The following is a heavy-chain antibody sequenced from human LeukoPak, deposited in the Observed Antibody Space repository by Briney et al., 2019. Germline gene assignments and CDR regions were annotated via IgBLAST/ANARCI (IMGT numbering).Heavy chain of an antibody. D-gene: IGHD4-17*01. Sequence: PGRSLRLSCAASGFTFSSYAMHWVRQAPGKGLEWVAVISYDGSNKYYADSVKGRFTISRDNSKNTLYLQMNSLRAEDTAVYYCARDLRQENYFDYWGQGTLVTVSP. CDR2: ISYDGSNK. J-gene: IGHJ4*02. CDR1: GFTFSSYA. V-gene: IGHV3-30-3*01. CDR3: ARDLRQENYFDY.